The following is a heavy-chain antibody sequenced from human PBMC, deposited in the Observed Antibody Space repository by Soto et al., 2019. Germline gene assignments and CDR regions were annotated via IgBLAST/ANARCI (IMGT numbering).Heavy chain of an antibody. V-gene: IGHV1-2*04. J-gene: IGHJ3*02. D-gene: IGHD3-16*01. Sequence: QVQLVQSGAEVKKPGASVKVSCKASGYTFTGYYMHWVRQAPGQGLEWMGWINPNSGGTNYAQKFQGWVSMTRDTSISTAYMELSRLRSDDTAVYYCARLTTFGDADAFDIWGQGTMVTVSS. CDR1: GYTFTGYY. CDR2: INPNSGGT. CDR3: ARLTTFGDADAFDI.